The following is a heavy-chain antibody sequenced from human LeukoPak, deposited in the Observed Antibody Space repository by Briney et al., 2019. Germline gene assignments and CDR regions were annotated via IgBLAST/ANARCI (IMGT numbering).Heavy chain of an antibody. V-gene: IGHV4-34*01. J-gene: IGHJ4*02. CDR1: GGSFSGYY. CDR2: INHSGST. CDR3: ARDRPATAVDY. Sequence: SSETLSLTCAVYGGSFSGYYWSWIRQPPGKGLEWIGEINHSGSTNYNPSLKSRVTISVDTSKNQFSLKLSSVTAADTAVYYCARDRPATAVDYWGQGTLVTVSS. D-gene: IGHD2-21*02.